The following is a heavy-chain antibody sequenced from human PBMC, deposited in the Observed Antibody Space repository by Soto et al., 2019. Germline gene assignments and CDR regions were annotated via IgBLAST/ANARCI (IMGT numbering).Heavy chain of an antibody. J-gene: IGHJ1*01. D-gene: IGHD3-9*01. CDR2: ISYDGSNK. CDR1: GFTFSSYA. V-gene: IGHV3-30-3*01. CDR3: ANFNDTLTGYRD. Sequence: PGGSLRLSCAASGFTFSSYAMHWVRQAPGKGLEWVAVISYDGSNKYYADSVKDRFTISRDNSKNTLYLQMNSLGAEDTAVYYGANFNDTLTGYRDLGQGTLVNVSS.